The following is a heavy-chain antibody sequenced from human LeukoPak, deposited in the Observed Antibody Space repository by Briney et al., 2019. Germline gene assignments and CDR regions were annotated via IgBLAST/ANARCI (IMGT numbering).Heavy chain of an antibody. V-gene: IGHV3-15*01. D-gene: IGHD3-10*01. Sequence: GGSLRLSCAASGFTFSNTWMSWVRQAPGKGLDWVGRIKIKVDGATADYAAPVKGRFTISRDDSKDTLYLQMNSLKTEDTAVYYCTTEWYYRARDRGQGTLVTVSS. CDR2: IKIKVDGATA. CDR1: GFTFSNTW. CDR3: TTEWYYRARD. J-gene: IGHJ4*02.